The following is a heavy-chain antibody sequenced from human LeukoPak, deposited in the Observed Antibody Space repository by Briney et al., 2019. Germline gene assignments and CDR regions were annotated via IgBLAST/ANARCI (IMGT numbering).Heavy chain of an antibody. CDR3: ASRTIYYYGSGSPGTGWFDP. V-gene: IGHV4-34*01. CDR2: INHSGST. CDR1: GGSFSGYY. Sequence: PSETLSLTCAVYGGSFSGYYWSWIRQPPGKGLEWIGEINHSGSTNYNPSLKSRVTISVDTSKNQFSLKLSSVTAADTAVYYCASRTIYYYGSGSPGTGWFDPWGQGTLVTVSS. D-gene: IGHD3-10*01. J-gene: IGHJ5*02.